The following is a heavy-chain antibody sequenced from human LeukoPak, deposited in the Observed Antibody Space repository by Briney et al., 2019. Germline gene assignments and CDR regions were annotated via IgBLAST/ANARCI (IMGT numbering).Heavy chain of an antibody. Sequence: SGTLSLTCAVSGGSISSSNWWSWVRQPPGKGLEWIGEVYHSGSTNYNASLESRVTISIDKSKNQFSLKLSSVTAADTAVYYCARLAIAVTPYYFDFWGQGTLVNVSS. D-gene: IGHD6-19*01. V-gene: IGHV4-4*02. CDR3: ARLAIAVTPYYFDF. CDR2: VYHSGST. J-gene: IGHJ4*02. CDR1: GGSISSSNW.